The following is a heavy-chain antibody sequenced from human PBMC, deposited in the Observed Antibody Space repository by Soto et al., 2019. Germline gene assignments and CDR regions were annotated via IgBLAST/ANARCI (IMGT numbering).Heavy chain of an antibody. V-gene: IGHV3-30-3*01. CDR3: ARATGSSREYYYYYGMDV. CDR2: ISYDGSNK. Sequence: GGSLRLSCAASGFTLSSYAMHWVRQAPGKGLEWVAVISYDGSNKYYADSVKGRFTISRDNSKNMLYLQMNSLRAEDTAVYYCARATGSSREYYYYYGMDVWGQGTTVTVSS. CDR1: GFTLSSYA. D-gene: IGHD6-6*01. J-gene: IGHJ6*02.